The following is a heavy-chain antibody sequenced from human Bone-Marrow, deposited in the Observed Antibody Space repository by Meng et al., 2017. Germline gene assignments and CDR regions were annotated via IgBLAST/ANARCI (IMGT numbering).Heavy chain of an antibody. CDR3: ARYCSSTSCHNWFDP. V-gene: IGHV4-34*01. D-gene: IGHD2-2*02. Sequence: QVQLQQWGAGLLKPSETLSLTCAVYGGSFSGYYWSWIRQPPGKGLEWIGEINHSGSTNYNPSLKSRVTISVDTSKNQFSLKLSSVTAADTAVYYCARYCSSTSCHNWFDPWGQGILVTVSS. J-gene: IGHJ5*02. CDR2: INHSGST. CDR1: GGSFSGYY.